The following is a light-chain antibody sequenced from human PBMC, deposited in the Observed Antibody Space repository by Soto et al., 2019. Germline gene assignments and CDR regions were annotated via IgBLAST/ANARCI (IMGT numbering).Light chain of an antibody. V-gene: IGKV3-20*01. CDR3: HHSGKSPGT. Sequence: EIVLAQSPGTLSLSPGERATLSCRASQTISSSYLTWYQQKSGQVPRLLIYGASSRATGIPDRFSGSGSGTDFTLTISRLEPEDVAVYYCHHSGKSPGTFGQGTKVEIK. J-gene: IGKJ1*01. CDR1: QTISSSY. CDR2: GAS.